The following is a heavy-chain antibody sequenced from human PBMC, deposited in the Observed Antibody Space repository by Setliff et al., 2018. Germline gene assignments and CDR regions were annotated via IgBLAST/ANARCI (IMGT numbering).Heavy chain of an antibody. CDR3: ARDEDGYNTGAFDI. V-gene: IGHV4-61*09. J-gene: IGHJ3*02. Sequence: SETLSLTCTVSGGSISSGSYYWSWIRQPAGKGLEWIGHIYTSGSTNYNPSLKSRVTISVDTSKNQFSLKLSSVTAADTAVYYCARDEDGYNTGAFDIWGQGTMVTVSS. CDR2: IYTSGST. CDR1: GGSISSGSYY. D-gene: IGHD5-12*01.